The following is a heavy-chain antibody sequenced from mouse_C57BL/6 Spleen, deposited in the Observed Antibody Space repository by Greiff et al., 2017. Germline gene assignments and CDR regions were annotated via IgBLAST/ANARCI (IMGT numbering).Heavy chain of an antibody. J-gene: IGHJ3*01. CDR3: ARSTYYSNYVGFAY. Sequence: VQLQQSGPELVKPGASVKISCTASGYAFSSSWMNWVKQRPGKGLEWIGRIYPGDGDTNYNGKFKGKATLTADKSSSTAYMQLSSLTSEDSAVYFCARSTYYSNYVGFAYWGQGTLVTVSA. CDR1: GYAFSSSW. CDR2: IYPGDGDT. D-gene: IGHD2-5*01. V-gene: IGHV1-82*01.